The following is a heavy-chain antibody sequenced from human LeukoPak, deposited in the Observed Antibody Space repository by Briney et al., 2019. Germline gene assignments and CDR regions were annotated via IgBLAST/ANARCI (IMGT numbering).Heavy chain of an antibody. V-gene: IGHV1-69*05. CDR2: IIPIFGTA. J-gene: IGHJ5*02. Sequence: ASVKVSCKASGGTFSSYAISWVRQAPGQGLEWMGGIIPIFGTASYAQKFQGRVTMTRDTSTSTVYMELSSLRSEDTAVYYCARAFLEWSNLGNWFDPWGQGTLVTVSS. D-gene: IGHD3-3*01. CDR1: GGTFSSYA. CDR3: ARAFLEWSNLGNWFDP.